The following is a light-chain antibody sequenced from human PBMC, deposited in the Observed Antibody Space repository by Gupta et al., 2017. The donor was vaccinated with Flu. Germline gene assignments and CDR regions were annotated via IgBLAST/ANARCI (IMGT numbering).Light chain of an antibody. CDR3: QAWDSSTGV. CDR1: KLGQKY. Sequence: TCAGDKLGQKYTCWYQQKPGQSPMLVIYEDDKRPSGIPERFSGSNSGNTATLTIRVTQAGDEADYYCQAWDSSTGVFGAGTKVTVL. J-gene: IGLJ1*01. V-gene: IGLV3-1*01. CDR2: EDD.